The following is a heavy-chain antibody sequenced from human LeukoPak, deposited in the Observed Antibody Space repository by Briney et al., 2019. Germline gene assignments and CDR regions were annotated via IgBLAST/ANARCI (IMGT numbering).Heavy chain of an antibody. CDR1: GYTLTELS. CDR2: INPNTDVT. J-gene: IGHJ4*02. V-gene: IGHV1-2*02. CDR3: ARKETGNYFDF. Sequence: GASVKVSCKVSGYTLTELSMHWVLQAPGHGLEWMGWINPNTDVTNSAQKFQGRVTMTRDTSISTVYMELFRLTSDDTAVYYCARKETGNYFDFWGQGTLVTVST. D-gene: IGHD3-10*01.